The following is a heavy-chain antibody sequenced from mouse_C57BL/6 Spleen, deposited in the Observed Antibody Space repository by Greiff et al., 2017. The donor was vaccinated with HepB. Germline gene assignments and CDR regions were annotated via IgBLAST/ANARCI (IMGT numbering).Heavy chain of an antibody. CDR2: IDPETGGT. V-gene: IGHV1-15*01. J-gene: IGHJ2*01. CDR3: TGDGYNGDYFDY. Sequence: VQLQQSGAELVRPGASVTLSCKASGYTFTDYEMHWVKQTPVHGLEWIGAIDPETGGTAYNQKFKGKAILTADKSSSTAYMELRSLTSEDSAVYYCTGDGYNGDYFDYWGQGTTLTVSS. CDR1: GYTFTDYE. D-gene: IGHD2-3*01.